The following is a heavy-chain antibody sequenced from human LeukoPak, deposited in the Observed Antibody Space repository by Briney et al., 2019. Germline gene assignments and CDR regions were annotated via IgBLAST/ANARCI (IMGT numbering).Heavy chain of an antibody. CDR2: ISAYNGNT. J-gene: IGHJ4*02. D-gene: IGHD3-22*01. Sequence: EASVKVSCKASGYTFTSYGISWVRQAPGQGLEWMGWISAYNGNTNYAQKLQGRVTMTTDTSTSTAYMELRSLRSDDTAVYYCARYRSYYYDSSGYYLFDYWGQGTLVTVSS. V-gene: IGHV1-18*01. CDR1: GYTFTSYG. CDR3: ARYRSYYYDSSGYYLFDY.